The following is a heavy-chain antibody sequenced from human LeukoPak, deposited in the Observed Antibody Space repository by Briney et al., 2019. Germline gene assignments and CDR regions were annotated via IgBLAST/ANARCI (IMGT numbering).Heavy chain of an antibody. D-gene: IGHD5-12*01. J-gene: IGHJ4*02. Sequence: GESLKISCKGSGHSFTSYWIGWVRQMPGKGLEWMGIIYPGDSDTRYSPSFQGQVTISADKSISTAYLQWSSLKASDTAMFYCARSPKNVAYNSGLDYFDFWGQGTLVTVSS. V-gene: IGHV5-51*01. CDR2: IYPGDSDT. CDR3: ARSPKNVAYNSGLDYFDF. CDR1: GHSFTSYW.